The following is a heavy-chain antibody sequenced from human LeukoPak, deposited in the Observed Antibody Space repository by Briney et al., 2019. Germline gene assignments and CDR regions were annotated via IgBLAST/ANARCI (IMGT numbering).Heavy chain of an antibody. CDR3: ARDQTSEYSSGPFFDY. CDR1: GGSISSYY. D-gene: IGHD3-22*01. Sequence: SETLSLTCTVSGGSISSYYWSWIRQSAGKGLEWIGRIYTSGSTNYNPSLKSRVTMSVDTSKNQFSLKLSSVTAADTAVYYCARDQTSEYSSGPFFDYWGQGTLVTVSS. J-gene: IGHJ4*02. V-gene: IGHV4-4*07. CDR2: IYTSGST.